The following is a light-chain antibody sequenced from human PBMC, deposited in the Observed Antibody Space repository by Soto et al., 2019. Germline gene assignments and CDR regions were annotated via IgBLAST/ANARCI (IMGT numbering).Light chain of an antibody. J-gene: IGKJ1*01. CDR1: QGINSF. Sequence: IQLTQSPSSLSASVGDRVTITCWASQGINSFLAWYQQKPGKAPKLLIYAASTLQSGVPSRFSGSGSGTDFTLTISSLQPEDFATYYCQHYKMYAQWTSGQGTNVDIK. CDR2: AAS. CDR3: QHYKMYAQWT. V-gene: IGKV1-9*01.